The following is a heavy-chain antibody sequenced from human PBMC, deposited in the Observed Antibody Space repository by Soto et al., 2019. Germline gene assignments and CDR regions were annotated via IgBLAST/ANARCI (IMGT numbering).Heavy chain of an antibody. CDR2: IYYSGST. CDR3: ARDLGITGTTWYYYYYGMDV. Sequence: PSETLSLTCTVSGGSISSYYWSWIRQPPGKGLEWIGYIYYSGSTNYNPSLKSRVTISVDTSKNQFSLKLSSVTAADTAVYYCARDLGITGTTWYYYYYGMDVWGQGTTVTVSS. V-gene: IGHV4-59*01. D-gene: IGHD1-20*01. J-gene: IGHJ6*02. CDR1: GGSISSYY.